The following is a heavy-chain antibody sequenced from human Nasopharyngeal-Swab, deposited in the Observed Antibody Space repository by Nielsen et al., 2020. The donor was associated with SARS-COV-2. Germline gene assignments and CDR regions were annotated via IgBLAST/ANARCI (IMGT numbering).Heavy chain of an antibody. CDR2: INWNGGST. J-gene: IGHJ6*02. D-gene: IGHD5-12*01. CDR1: GFTFDDYG. Sequence: GGSLRLSCAAPGFTFDDYGMSWVRQAPGKGLEWVSGINWNGGSTGYADSVKGRFTISRDNAKNSLYLQMNSLRAEDTAVYYCARESSGYDSNYYYGMDVWGQGTTVTVSS. V-gene: IGHV3-20*04. CDR3: ARESSGYDSNYYYGMDV.